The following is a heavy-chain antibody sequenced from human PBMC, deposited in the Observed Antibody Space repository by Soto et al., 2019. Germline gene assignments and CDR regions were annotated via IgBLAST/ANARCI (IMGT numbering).Heavy chain of an antibody. CDR2: MNPSTGNT. J-gene: IGHJ5*02. CDR3: ARGRIIVAGGFDP. CDR1: GYTFTSYD. Sequence: QVQLVQSGAEVKKPGASVKVSCKASGYTFTSYDIIWVRQATGQGLEWMGWMNPSTGNTDSAEKFQGRLTMTRNTSRSTVYMELSSLSFEDTAVYYCARGRIIVAGGFDPWGQGPLVTVSS. D-gene: IGHD6-19*01. V-gene: IGHV1-8*01.